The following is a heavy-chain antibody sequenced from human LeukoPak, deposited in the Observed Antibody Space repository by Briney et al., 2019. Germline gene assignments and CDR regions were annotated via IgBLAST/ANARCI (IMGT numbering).Heavy chain of an antibody. D-gene: IGHD2/OR15-2a*01. J-gene: IGHJ4*02. Sequence: GESLQISCKGSGYTFTNYWIGWVRQMPGKGLEFMGIIYPGDSDTRYSPSFQGQVTISVDKSINTVYLQWSSLKASDSAMYYCARAGYSNRWDGVDYWGQGTLVTVSS. CDR2: IYPGDSDT. CDR3: ARAGYSNRWDGVDY. V-gene: IGHV5-51*01. CDR1: GYTFTNYW.